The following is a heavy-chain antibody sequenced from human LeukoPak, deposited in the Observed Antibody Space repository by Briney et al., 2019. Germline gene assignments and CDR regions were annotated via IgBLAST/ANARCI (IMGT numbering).Heavy chain of an antibody. CDR3: ARDVSITIFGVVILAYFDY. D-gene: IGHD3-3*01. CDR2: INPSGGST. Sequence: ASVKVSCKASGYTFTSYYMHWVRQAPGQGLEWMGIINPSGGSTSYAQKFQGRVTMTRDTSTSTVYMELSSLRSDDTAVYYCARDVSITIFGVVILAYFDYWGQGTLVTVSS. J-gene: IGHJ4*02. CDR1: GYTFTSYY. V-gene: IGHV1-46*01.